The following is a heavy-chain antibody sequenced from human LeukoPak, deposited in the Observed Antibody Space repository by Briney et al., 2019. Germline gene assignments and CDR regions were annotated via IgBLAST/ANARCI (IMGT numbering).Heavy chain of an antibody. Sequence: ASVKVSCKASGYTFTSYDINWVRQATAQGLEWMGWMNPNSGNTGYAQKFQGGVTITRNTSISTAYMELSSLRSEDTAVYYCASSVDIVAQGAWGAFDIWGQGTMVTVSS. CDR2: MNPNSGNT. D-gene: IGHD5-12*01. CDR3: ASSVDIVAQGAWGAFDI. V-gene: IGHV1-8*03. J-gene: IGHJ3*02. CDR1: GYTFTSYD.